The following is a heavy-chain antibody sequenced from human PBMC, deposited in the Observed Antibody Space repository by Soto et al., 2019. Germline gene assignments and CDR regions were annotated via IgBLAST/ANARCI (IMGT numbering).Heavy chain of an antibody. Sequence: SETLSLTCAVYGGSFSGYYWSWIRQPPGKGLEWIGEINHSGSTNYNPSLKSRVTISVDTSKNQFSLKLSSVTAADTAVYYCARDIAALYYYYGMDVWGQGTTVTVSS. CDR3: ARDIAALYYYYGMDV. CDR2: INHSGST. CDR1: GGSFSGYY. V-gene: IGHV4-34*01. J-gene: IGHJ6*02. D-gene: IGHD6-6*01.